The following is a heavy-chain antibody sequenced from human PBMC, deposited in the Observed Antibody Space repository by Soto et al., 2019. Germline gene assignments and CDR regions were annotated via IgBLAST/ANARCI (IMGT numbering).Heavy chain of an antibody. CDR1: GFTFWSYV. Sequence: QVQLVESGGGVVQPGTSLRLSCVGSGFTFWSYVIHWVRQAPGKGLEWVALTSYDGSNKDYGDSVKGRFTISRDNSRNTVDLQMDSLRREDMALYYCARWGTTGGLDVWGQGTLVSVSS. D-gene: IGHD3-16*01. CDR2: TSYDGSNK. J-gene: IGHJ1*01. V-gene: IGHV3-33*05. CDR3: ARWGTTGGLDV.